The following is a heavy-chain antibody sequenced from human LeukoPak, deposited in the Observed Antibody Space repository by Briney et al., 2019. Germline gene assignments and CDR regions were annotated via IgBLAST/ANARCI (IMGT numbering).Heavy chain of an antibody. CDR1: GGSISSGSYF. CDR2: IYRSGST. D-gene: IGHD2-15*01. CDR3: ARGVVAAPQTFDY. J-gene: IGHJ4*02. V-gene: IGHV4-61*02. Sequence: PSETLSLTCTVSGGSISSGSYFWNWIRQPAGKGLEWIGRIYRSGSTNYNPSLKSRVTISVDTSKNQFSLKLSPVTAADTAVYYCARGVVAAPQTFDYWGQGTLVADSS.